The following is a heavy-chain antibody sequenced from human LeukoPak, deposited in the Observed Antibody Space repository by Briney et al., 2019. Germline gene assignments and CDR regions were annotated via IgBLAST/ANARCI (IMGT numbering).Heavy chain of an antibody. CDR3: AKDPPSFHH. CDR2: ISSSSTYI. J-gene: IGHJ1*01. V-gene: IGHV3-21*01. Sequence: GGSLRLSCAASGFTFNNYNMNWVRQTPGKGLEWVSSISSSSTYIYYADSVKGRFTISRDNAKNSLYLQMNSLRAEDTAIYYCAKDPPSFHHWGQGTLVTVSS. CDR1: GFTFNNYN.